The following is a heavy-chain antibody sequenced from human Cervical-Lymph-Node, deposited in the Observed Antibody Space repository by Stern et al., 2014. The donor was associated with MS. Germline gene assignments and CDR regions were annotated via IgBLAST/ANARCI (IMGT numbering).Heavy chain of an antibody. D-gene: IGHD4-11*01. V-gene: IGHV1-3*01. CDR1: GYNFIDHA. CDR2: INGGPGTT. CDR3: ARQPDYSDFLDF. Sequence: QVQLVQSGAEVKKPGASMTISCKTSGYNFIDHAIHWVRQAPGQRLEWMVCINGGPGTTKDSQKFQVRVSFTRDKAASAAYMDLSSLSPDDTAVYYCARQPDYSDFLDFWGQGTLVTVSS. J-gene: IGHJ4*02.